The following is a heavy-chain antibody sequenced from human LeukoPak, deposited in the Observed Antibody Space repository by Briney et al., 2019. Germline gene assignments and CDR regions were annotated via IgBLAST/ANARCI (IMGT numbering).Heavy chain of an antibody. J-gene: IGHJ4*02. Sequence: GGSLRLSCAASGFTFSSYGMHWVRQAPGKGLEWVANIKQDGSEKYYVDSVKGRFTISRDNAKNSLYLQMNSLRAEDTAVYYCAREPYSGSYLGYWGQGTLVTVSS. D-gene: IGHD1-26*01. CDR3: AREPYSGSYLGY. V-gene: IGHV3-7*01. CDR1: GFTFSSYG. CDR2: IKQDGSEK.